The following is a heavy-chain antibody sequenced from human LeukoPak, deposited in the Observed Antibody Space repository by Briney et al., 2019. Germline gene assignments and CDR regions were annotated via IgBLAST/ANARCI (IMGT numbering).Heavy chain of an antibody. J-gene: IGHJ6*02. V-gene: IGHV3-21*01. Sequence: GGSLRLSCAASGFTFSSYSMNWVRQAPGKGPEWVSSISSSSSYIYYADSVKGRFTISRDNARNSLYLQMNSLRAEDTAVYYCAREEDCSGGSCYAPRWSYYYYGMDVWGQGTTVTVSS. D-gene: IGHD2-15*01. CDR1: GFTFSSYS. CDR2: ISSSSSYI. CDR3: AREEDCSGGSCYAPRWSYYYYGMDV.